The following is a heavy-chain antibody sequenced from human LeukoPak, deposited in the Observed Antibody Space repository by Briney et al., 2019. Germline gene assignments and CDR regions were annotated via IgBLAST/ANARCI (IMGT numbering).Heavy chain of an antibody. CDR1: GYTFTGYY. J-gene: IGHJ3*02. CDR2: INPNSGGT. V-gene: IGHV1-2*02. CDR3: AKSGSRQWPNVFDI. D-gene: IGHD6-19*01. Sequence: ASVKVSCKASGYTFTGYYMHWVRQAPGQGLEWMGWINPNSGGTNYAQKFQGRVTMTRDTSISTAYMELSRLRSDDTAVYHCAKSGSRQWPNVFDIWGQGTMVTVSS.